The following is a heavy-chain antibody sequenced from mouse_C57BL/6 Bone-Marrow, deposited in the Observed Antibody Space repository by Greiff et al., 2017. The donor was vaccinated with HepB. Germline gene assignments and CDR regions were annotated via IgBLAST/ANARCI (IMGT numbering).Heavy chain of an antibody. D-gene: IGHD1-1*01. CDR2: ISNGGGST. V-gene: IGHV5-12*01. Sequence: EVQRVESGGGLVQPGGSLKLSCAASGFTFSDYYMYWVRQTPEKRLEWVAYISNGGGSTYYPDTVKGRFTISRDNAKNTLYLQMSRLKSEDTAMYYGARHAGSPWYFDVWGTGTTVTVSS. CDR3: ARHAGSPWYFDV. CDR1: GFTFSDYY. J-gene: IGHJ1*03.